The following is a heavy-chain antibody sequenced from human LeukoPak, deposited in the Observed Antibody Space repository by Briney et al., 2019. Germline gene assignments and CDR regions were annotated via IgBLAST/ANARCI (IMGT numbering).Heavy chain of an antibody. Sequence: GGSLRLSCAGSGFTFADYAMHLVRQAPGKGLEWVSSISRNSGRVAYADSVKGRFTISRDNAKKSLYLQMKSLRGDDTGFYYCAKVASTYDILTGATDGWGQGILVTVSS. CDR1: GFTFADYA. D-gene: IGHD3-9*01. V-gene: IGHV3-9*01. CDR3: AKVASTYDILTGATDG. CDR2: ISRNSGRV. J-gene: IGHJ4*02.